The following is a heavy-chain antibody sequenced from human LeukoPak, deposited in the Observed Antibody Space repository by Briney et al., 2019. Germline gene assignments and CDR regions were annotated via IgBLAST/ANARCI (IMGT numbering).Heavy chain of an antibody. CDR3: AAGIHDYGDYTFGY. J-gene: IGHJ4*02. CDR2: IVVGSGNT. D-gene: IGHD4-17*01. V-gene: IGHV1-58*01. CDR1: GFTFTSSA. Sequence: ASVTVSCKASGFTFTSSAVQWVRQARGQRLEWIGWIVVGSGNTNYAQKFQERVTITRDMSTSTAYMELSSLRSEDTAVYYCAAGIHDYGDYTFGYWGQGTLVTVSS.